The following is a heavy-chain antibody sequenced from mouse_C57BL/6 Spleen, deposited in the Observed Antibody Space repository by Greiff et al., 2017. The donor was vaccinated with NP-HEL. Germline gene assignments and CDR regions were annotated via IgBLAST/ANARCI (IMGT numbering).Heavy chain of an antibody. CDR3: ARADYSNPWFAY. CDR2: INPSSGYT. CDR1: GYTFTSYW. J-gene: IGHJ3*01. Sequence: QVQLQQPGAELVRPGSSVKLSCKASGYTFTSYWMHWVKQRPGQGLEWIGYINPSSGYTKYNQKFKDKATLTADKSSSTAYMQLSSLTYEDSAVYYCARADYSNPWFAYWGQGTLVTVSA. V-gene: IGHV1-7*01. D-gene: IGHD2-5*01.